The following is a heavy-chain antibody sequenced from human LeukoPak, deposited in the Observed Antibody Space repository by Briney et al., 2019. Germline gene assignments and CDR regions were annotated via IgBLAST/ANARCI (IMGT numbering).Heavy chain of an antibody. CDR2: ISGSGGST. Sequence: GGSLRLSCAASGFTFSSYAMSWVRQAPGKGLEWVSAISGSGGSTYYADSVKGRFTITRDNSKNTLYLQMNSLRAEDTAVYYCAKDSSGSYGEFDYWGQGTLVTVSS. J-gene: IGHJ4*02. CDR3: AKDSSGSYGEFDY. CDR1: GFTFSSYA. V-gene: IGHV3-23*01. D-gene: IGHD1-26*01.